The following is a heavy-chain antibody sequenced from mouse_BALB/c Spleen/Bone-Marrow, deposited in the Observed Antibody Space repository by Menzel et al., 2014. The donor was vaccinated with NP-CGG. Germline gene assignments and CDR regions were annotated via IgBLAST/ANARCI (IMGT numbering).Heavy chain of an antibody. CDR2: IRNKANGYTT. CDR1: GFTFTDYY. V-gene: IGHV7-3*02. D-gene: IGHD2-3*01. J-gene: IGHJ4*01. CDR3: ARWLLRAMDY. Sequence: EVMLVESGGGLVQPGGSLRLSCATSGFTFTDYYMSWVRQPPGKALEWLGFIRNKANGYTTEYSASVKGRFTISRDNSQSILYLQTNTLRAEDNATYYCARWLLRAMDYWGQGTSVTVSS.